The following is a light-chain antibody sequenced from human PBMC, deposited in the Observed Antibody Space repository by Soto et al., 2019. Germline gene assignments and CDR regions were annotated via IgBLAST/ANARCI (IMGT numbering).Light chain of an antibody. CDR1: QSVGSY. CDR3: QQYGDTPVT. CDR2: DAS. V-gene: IGKV3-11*01. J-gene: IGKJ1*01. Sequence: DILLTQYPATLSLSPGERATLSCRASQSVGSYLAWYQHKPGQAPRLLIHDASNRAPGIPARFSGSGSGTDFTLTISSLEPEDFAVYYCQQYGDTPVTFGQGAKVDIK.